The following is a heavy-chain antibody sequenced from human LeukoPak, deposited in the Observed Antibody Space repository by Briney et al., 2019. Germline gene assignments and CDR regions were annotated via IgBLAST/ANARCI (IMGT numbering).Heavy chain of an antibody. J-gene: IGHJ4*02. CDR1: GYTFTSYG. V-gene: IGHV1-18*01. CDR2: ISAYNGNT. Sequence: ASVKVSCKASGYTFTSYGISWVRQAPGQGPEWMGWISAYNGNTNYAQKLQGRVTMTTDTSTTTAYMELRSLRSDDTAVYYCARVHLGYYDFWSGSDRGYFDYWGQGTLVTVSS. CDR3: ARVHLGYYDFWSGSDRGYFDY. D-gene: IGHD3-3*01.